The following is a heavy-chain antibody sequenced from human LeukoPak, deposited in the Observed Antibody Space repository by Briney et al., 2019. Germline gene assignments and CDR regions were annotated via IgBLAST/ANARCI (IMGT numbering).Heavy chain of an antibody. Sequence: GRSLRLSCAASGFTFSSYAMHWVRQAPGKGLEWVAVISYDGSNKYYADSVKGRFTISRDNSKNTLYLQMNSLRAEDTAVYYCAGDFLDYWGQGTLVTVSS. CDR1: GFTFSSYA. D-gene: IGHD2-21*02. J-gene: IGHJ4*02. V-gene: IGHV3-30-3*01. CDR2: ISYDGSNK. CDR3: AGDFLDY.